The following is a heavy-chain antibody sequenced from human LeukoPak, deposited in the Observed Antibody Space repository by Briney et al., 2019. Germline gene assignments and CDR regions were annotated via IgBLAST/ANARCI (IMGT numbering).Heavy chain of an antibody. CDR3: ARDGSRNTDMVYFDY. D-gene: IGHD5-18*01. V-gene: IGHV1-2*04. CDR2: INLNSGGT. J-gene: IGHJ4*02. CDR1: GYTITDYY. Sequence: GASVKVSCKASGYTITDYYIHWVRQAPGQGLEWMGWINLNSGGTNFAQNFQGWVTMTRDTSISTAYMELSRLRSDDTAMYYCARDGSRNTDMVYFDYWGQGTLVTVSS.